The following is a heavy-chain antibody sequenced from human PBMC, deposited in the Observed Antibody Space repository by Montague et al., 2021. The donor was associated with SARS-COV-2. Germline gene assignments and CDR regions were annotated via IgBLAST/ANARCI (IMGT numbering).Heavy chain of an antibody. V-gene: IGHV4-59*01. CDR3: ARDLSRAFCEGDSCYSENWFAD. Sequence: SETLSLTCSVSSDSISSYYWTWIRQPPGKGLEWIGYVYFPGSVKYNPSLNSRVTMSIDTSKNQLSLELTSVTAADTAIYYCARDLSRAFCEGDSCYSENWFADWGQGTLVTVSS. CDR2: VYFPGSV. CDR1: SDSISSYY. J-gene: IGHJ5*02. D-gene: IGHD2-21*02.